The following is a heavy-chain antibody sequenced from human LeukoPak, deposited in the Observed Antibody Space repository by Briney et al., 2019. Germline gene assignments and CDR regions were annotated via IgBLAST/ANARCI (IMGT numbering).Heavy chain of an antibody. CDR1: GFTFNSFG. CDR2: IHFDGNNK. CDR3: ANTYFYASANY. V-gene: IGHV3-30*02. Sequence: GGSLRLSCAASGFTFNSFGMHWVRQAPGKGLEWVAFIHFDGNNKYYADSVKGRFTISRDNSKNTLYLQMNSLRAEDTALYYCANTYFYASANYWGQGTLVTVSS. J-gene: IGHJ4*02. D-gene: IGHD3-10*01.